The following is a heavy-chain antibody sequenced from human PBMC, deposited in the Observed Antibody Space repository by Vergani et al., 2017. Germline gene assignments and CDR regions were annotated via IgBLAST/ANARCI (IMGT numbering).Heavy chain of an antibody. CDR2: ISYDGNKK. Sequence: QVQLVESGGGEVQPGRSLRLSCSAAGFPFSDYGVHWVRQAPGKGLEWVSVISYDGNKKNYADSVKGRFTISRDNSKNTLYLEMNALRAEDTAVYYCARDFLTRVTTLDCYYMGVWGKGTTVTVSS. CDR1: GFPFSDYG. CDR3: ARDFLTRVTTLDCYYMGV. J-gene: IGHJ6*03. D-gene: IGHD1-1*01. V-gene: IGHV3-30*03.